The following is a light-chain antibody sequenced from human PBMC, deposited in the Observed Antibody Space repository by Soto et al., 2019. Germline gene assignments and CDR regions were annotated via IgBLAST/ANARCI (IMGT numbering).Light chain of an antibody. Sequence: QSALTQPRSVSGSPGQSVTISCTGTSGNVGGYKFVSWYRQVPGKAPKLIIFDVNKRPSGVPNRFSGSKSGNTASLTISGLQAEDEADYYCCSYTGTSTLVFGGGTKLTVL. CDR3: CSYTGTSTLV. V-gene: IGLV2-11*01. J-gene: IGLJ3*02. CDR1: SGNVGGYKF. CDR2: DVN.